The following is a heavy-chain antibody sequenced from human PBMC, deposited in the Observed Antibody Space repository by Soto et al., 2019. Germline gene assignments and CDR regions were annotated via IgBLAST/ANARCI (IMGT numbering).Heavy chain of an antibody. V-gene: IGHV3-30*18. Sequence: PGGSLRLSCAASGFTFSSYGMHWVRQAPGKGLEWVAIISYDGKTKYYGDSVKGRFIISRDNSKNTLYVQMNRLRAEDTDVYYCAKGEYSKSSFSYFYGMDVRGQGTTVTVSS. CDR3: AKGEYSKSSFSYFYGMDV. D-gene: IGHD6-6*01. J-gene: IGHJ6*02. CDR2: ISYDGKTK. CDR1: GFTFSSYG.